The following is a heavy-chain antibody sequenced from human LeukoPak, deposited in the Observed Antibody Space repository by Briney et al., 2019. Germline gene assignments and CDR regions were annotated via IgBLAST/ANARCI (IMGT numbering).Heavy chain of an antibody. CDR2: INPNSGGT. Sequence: ASVKVSCKASGYTFTGYYMHWVRQAPGQGLKWMGWINPNSGGTNYAQKFQGWVTMTRDTSISTAYMELSRLRSDDTAVYYCARVSIAGRFGYYYYYGMDVWGQGTTVTVSS. D-gene: IGHD6-6*01. CDR1: GYTFTGYY. V-gene: IGHV1-2*04. J-gene: IGHJ6*02. CDR3: ARVSIAGRFGYYYYYGMDV.